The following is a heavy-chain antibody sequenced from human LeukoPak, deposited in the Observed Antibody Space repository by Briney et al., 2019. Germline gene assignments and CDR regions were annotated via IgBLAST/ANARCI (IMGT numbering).Heavy chain of an antibody. D-gene: IGHD3-10*01. CDR1: GGSISSSC. Sequence: KTSETLSLTCAVSGGSISSSCWSWIRQPPGKRLEWIGDVFYSGSTKYNPSLKSRVTISVDTSKNQFSLKLSSVTAADTAVYYCARLFGPGGSGSYYNTFDYWGQGTLVTVSS. J-gene: IGHJ4*02. V-gene: IGHV4-59*08. CDR2: VFYSGST. CDR3: ARLFGPGGSGSYYNTFDY.